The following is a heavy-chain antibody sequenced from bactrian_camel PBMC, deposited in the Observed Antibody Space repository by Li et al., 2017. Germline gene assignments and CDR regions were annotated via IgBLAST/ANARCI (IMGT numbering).Heavy chain of an antibody. CDR1: GHTYSSHC. CDR3: AAEEYCGGSWDLPVNYDY. J-gene: IGHJ4*01. CDR2: IFTGGGNT. V-gene: IGHV3-3*01. D-gene: IGHD2*01. Sequence: HVQLVESGGDSVQAGGTLSLSCAASGHTYSSHCMAWFRQAPRKEREEVAVIFTGGGNTWYADAVNGRFTVSQDNAKNTVHLQMNSLKPEDGSMYYCAAEEYCGGSWDLPVNYDYWGQGTQVTVS.